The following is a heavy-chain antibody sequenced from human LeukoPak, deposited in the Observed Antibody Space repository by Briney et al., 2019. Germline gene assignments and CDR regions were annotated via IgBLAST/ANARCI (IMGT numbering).Heavy chain of an antibody. V-gene: IGHV3-23*01. CDR1: GFTFSSHY. D-gene: IGHD3-10*01. CDR2: ISDSDSRT. CDR3: AREDITMVRGGDYFDY. Sequence: GGTLRLSCVASGFTFSSHYMTWVRQAPGKGLEWVSHISDSDSRTHYVDSVKGRFTISRDNAKNSLYLQMNSLRAEDTAVYYCAREDITMVRGGDYFDYWGQGTLVTVSS. J-gene: IGHJ4*02.